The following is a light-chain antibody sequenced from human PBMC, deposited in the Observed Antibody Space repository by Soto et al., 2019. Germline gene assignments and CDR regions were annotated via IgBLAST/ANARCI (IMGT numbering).Light chain of an antibody. CDR2: NVS. V-gene: IGLV2-14*01. J-gene: IGLJ2*01. Sequence: QSALTQPASVSGSPGQSITISCIETSSDIGAHTYVSWFQQHPGKVPKVIIYNVSTRPSGISDRFSGSKSGNTASLTISGLQAEDEADYYCSSYAGGFVVFGGGTKLTVL. CDR3: SSYAGGFVV. CDR1: SSDIGAHTY.